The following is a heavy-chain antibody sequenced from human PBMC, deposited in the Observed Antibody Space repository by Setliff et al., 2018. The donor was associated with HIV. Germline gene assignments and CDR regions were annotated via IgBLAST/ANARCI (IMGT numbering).Heavy chain of an antibody. CDR3: VRQHGDYAFGS. V-gene: IGHV4-31*03. Sequence: PSETLSLTCTVSGGSISSGGYYWSWIRQHPGKGLEWIGYIYYSGSTYYNPSLKSRVTISVDTSKKQFSLKVASVTAADTAVYYCVRQHGDYAFGSWGQGTLVTVSS. D-gene: IGHD4-17*01. J-gene: IGHJ5*01. CDR1: GGSISSGGYY. CDR2: IYYSGST.